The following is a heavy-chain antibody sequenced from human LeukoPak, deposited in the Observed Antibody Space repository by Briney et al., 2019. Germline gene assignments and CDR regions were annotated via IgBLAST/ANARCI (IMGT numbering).Heavy chain of an antibody. CDR3: ARSARSIAALSSYYYYYMDV. Sequence: PSQTLSLTCTVSGGSISSGGYYWSWIRQHPGKGLEWIGYIYYSGSTNYNPSLKSRVTISVDTSKNQFSLKLSSVTAADTAVYYCARSARSIAALSSYYYYYMDVWGKGTTVTVSS. CDR1: GGSISSGGYY. V-gene: IGHV4-61*08. J-gene: IGHJ6*03. CDR2: IYYSGST. D-gene: IGHD6-6*01.